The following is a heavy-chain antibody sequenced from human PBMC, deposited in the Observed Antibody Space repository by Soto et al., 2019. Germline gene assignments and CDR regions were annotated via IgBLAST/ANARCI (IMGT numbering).Heavy chain of an antibody. CDR2: ISYDGENQ. J-gene: IGHJ5*02. CDR3: VSPHSESSNAFDL. Sequence: QRQLVESGGGVVQPGRSLRLSCAASGFSFSHYAMHWVRQPPGKGLEWVALISYDGENQYFTDSVRGRFTISRDNSKTAVYLEMNDLRLDDTATYYCVSPHSESSNAFDLWGQGPLVTVSS. CDR1: GFSFSHYA. V-gene: IGHV3-30*04. D-gene: IGHD3-10*01.